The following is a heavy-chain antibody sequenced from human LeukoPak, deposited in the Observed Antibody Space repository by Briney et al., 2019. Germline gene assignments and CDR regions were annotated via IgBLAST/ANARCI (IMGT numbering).Heavy chain of an antibody. CDR3: ARDFFTGGSRDGDY. D-gene: IGHD5-24*01. V-gene: IGHV3-11*06. CDR1: GFTFSDYY. CDR2: ISSSSSYI. Sequence: PGGSLRLSCAASGFTFSDYYMSWIRQAPGKGLEWVSYISSSSSYIYYADSVKGRFTISRDNAKNSLYLQMNSLRAEDTAVYYCARDFFTGGSRDGDYWGQGTLVTVSS. J-gene: IGHJ4*02.